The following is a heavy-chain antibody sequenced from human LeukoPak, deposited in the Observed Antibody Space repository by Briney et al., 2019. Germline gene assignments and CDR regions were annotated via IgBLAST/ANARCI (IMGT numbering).Heavy chain of an antibody. CDR2: INSDGSST. V-gene: IGHV3-74*01. D-gene: IGHD3-22*01. Sequence: PGGSLRLSCAASGFTFSSYWMHWVRQAPGKGLVWVSRINSDGSSTSYADSVKGRFTISRDNAKNTLYLQMNSLRAEDTAVYYCARVDYYLDWFDPWGQGTLVTVSS. J-gene: IGHJ5*02. CDR1: GFTFSSYW. CDR3: ARVDYYLDWFDP.